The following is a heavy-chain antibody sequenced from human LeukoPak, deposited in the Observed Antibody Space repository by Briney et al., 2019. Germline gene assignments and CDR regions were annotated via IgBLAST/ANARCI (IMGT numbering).Heavy chain of an antibody. V-gene: IGHV1-69*04. CDR3: ARVPYYYDSSGYFDHYYYGMDV. D-gene: IGHD3-22*01. CDR1: GGTFSSYA. J-gene: IGHJ6*02. Sequence: SVKVSCKASGGTFSSYAISWVRQAPGQGLEWMGRIIPILGIANYVQKFQGRVTITADKSTSTAYMELSSLRSEDTAVYYCARVPYYYDSSGYFDHYYYGMDVWGQGTTVTVSS. CDR2: IIPILGIA.